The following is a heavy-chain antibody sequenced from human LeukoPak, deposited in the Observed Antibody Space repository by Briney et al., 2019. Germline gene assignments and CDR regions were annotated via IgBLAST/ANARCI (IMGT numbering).Heavy chain of an antibody. D-gene: IGHD3-22*01. CDR3: ARPNDSSGYYFAFDI. Sequence: SETLSLTCTVSGGSISAYYWSWIRQPPGKGLEWIGYIYYSGSTNYNPSLKSRVTISVDTSKNQFSLKLSSVTAADTAVYYCARPNDSSGYYFAFDIWGQGTMVTVSS. V-gene: IGHV4-59*08. CDR2: IYYSGST. CDR1: GGSISAYY. J-gene: IGHJ3*02.